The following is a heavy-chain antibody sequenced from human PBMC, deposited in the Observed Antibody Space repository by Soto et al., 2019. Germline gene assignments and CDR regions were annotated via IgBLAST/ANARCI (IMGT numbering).Heavy chain of an antibody. CDR1: GYTVGKYG. Sequence: QVQLVQSGTEVKKPGASVKVSCKAAGYTVGKYGISWVRQAPGQGLEWLGWISVYHGYTVHAQKFRGRVNIITDTETGTAYMELGSFKSDETPIYYCAKDFSGARCGLAIWGQGTLVTVSS. V-gene: IGHV1-18*01. CDR3: AKDFSGARCGLAI. D-gene: IGHD1-26*01. J-gene: IGHJ4*02. CDR2: ISVYHGYT.